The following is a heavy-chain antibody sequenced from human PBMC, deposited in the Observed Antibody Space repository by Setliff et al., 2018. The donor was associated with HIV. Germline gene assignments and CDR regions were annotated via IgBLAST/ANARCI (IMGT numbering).Heavy chain of an antibody. CDR1: GGSISSGGYY. CDR3: ARDFISDSSGYYSSHFDC. Sequence: PSETLSXXXTVSGGSISSGGYYWSWIRQPPGKGLEWIGYIYYSGSTYYNPSLKSRVTISVDTSKNQFSLKLSSVTAADTAVYYCARDFISDSSGYYSSHFDCWGQGTLVTVSS. V-gene: IGHV4-31*03. CDR2: IYYSGST. D-gene: IGHD3-22*01. J-gene: IGHJ4*02.